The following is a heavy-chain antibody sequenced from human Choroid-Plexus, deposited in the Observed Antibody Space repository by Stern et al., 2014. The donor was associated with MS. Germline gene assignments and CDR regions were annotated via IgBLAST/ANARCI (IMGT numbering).Heavy chain of an antibody. V-gene: IGHV3-23*04. Sequence: EVQLVESGGGLVQPGGSLRLACAASGFSFRNYAMTWVRPAPGKGLEWVSGISASGGSASHADYVKGRFTIFRDNSENTVYLRMDGLRGEDTAVYYCASRTRYYGMDVWGQGTTVTVSS. J-gene: IGHJ6*02. D-gene: IGHD1-14*01. CDR3: ASRTRYYGMDV. CDR2: ISASGGSA. CDR1: GFSFRNYA.